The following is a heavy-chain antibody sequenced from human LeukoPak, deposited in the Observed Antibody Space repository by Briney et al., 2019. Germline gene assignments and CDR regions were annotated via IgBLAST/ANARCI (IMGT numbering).Heavy chain of an antibody. D-gene: IGHD1-26*01. J-gene: IGHJ3*02. CDR3: ARHPSKRSLSYAFDI. CDR2: IYPGDSDT. CDR1: GYSLTSYW. V-gene: IGHV5-51*01. Sequence: HGESLKISCKGSGYSLTSYWIGWVRQMPGKGLEWMGIIYPGDSDTRYSPSFQGQVTISADKSISTAYLQWSSLKASDTAMYYCARHPSKRSLSYAFDIWGQGTMVTVSS.